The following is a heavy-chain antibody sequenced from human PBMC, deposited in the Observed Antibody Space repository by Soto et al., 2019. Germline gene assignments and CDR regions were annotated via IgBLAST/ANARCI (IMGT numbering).Heavy chain of an antibody. D-gene: IGHD2-2*01. CDR1: GFTFSSYS. V-gene: IGHV3-7*01. J-gene: IGHJ6*02. CDR2: IKQDRSEK. Sequence: GGSLRLSCATTGFTFSSYSTNWVRQAPGKGLEWVSYIKQDRSEKYYVDSVKGRFTISRDNAKNSLYLQMNSLRAEDTAVYYCARDPNIVLVPAALRSYYYYYGMDVWGQGTTVTVSS. CDR3: ARDPNIVLVPAALRSYYYYYGMDV.